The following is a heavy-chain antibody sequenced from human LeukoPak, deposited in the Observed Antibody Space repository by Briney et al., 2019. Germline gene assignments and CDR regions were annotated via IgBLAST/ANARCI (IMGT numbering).Heavy chain of an antibody. CDR2: QDGSEK. Sequence: GGSLRLSCAASGFTFSSNWMKQDGSEKYYVDSVKGRFTISRDNAKNTLYLQMNSLKTEDTAVYYCTTVIKGGSYPNWGQGTLVTVSS. V-gene: IGHV3-7*03. CDR1: GFTFSSNW. CDR3: TTVIKGGSYPN. J-gene: IGHJ4*02. D-gene: IGHD1-26*01.